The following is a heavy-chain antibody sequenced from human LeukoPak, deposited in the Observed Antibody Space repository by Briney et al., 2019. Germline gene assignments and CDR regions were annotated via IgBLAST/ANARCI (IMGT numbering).Heavy chain of an antibody. CDR1: GFTFSSYS. Sequence: PGGSLRLSRAASGFTFSSYSMNWVRQAPGKGLEWVSSISSSSSYIYYADSVKGRFTISRDNAKNSLYLQMNSLRAEDTAVYYCARSHVSCYDYWGQGTLVTVSS. CDR3: ARSHVSCYDY. V-gene: IGHV3-21*01. D-gene: IGHD2-2*01. J-gene: IGHJ4*02. CDR2: ISSSSSYI.